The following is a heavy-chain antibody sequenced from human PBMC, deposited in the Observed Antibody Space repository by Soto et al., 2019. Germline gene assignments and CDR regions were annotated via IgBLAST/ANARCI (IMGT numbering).Heavy chain of an antibody. J-gene: IGHJ6*03. CDR3: AGGTTVTTTPTYYYMDV. CDR1: GYTFSSYA. CDR2: ISPYNGNT. Sequence: QVQLEQSGAEVKEPGASVKVSCKASGYTFSSYAISWVRQAPGQGLQWMGWISPYNGNTDYAQNFQGRVTITTDTSTTPAYMELRSRKSDDTAIYSCAGGTTVTTTPTYYYMDVWCKGTTVTVSS. D-gene: IGHD4-4*01. V-gene: IGHV1-18*01.